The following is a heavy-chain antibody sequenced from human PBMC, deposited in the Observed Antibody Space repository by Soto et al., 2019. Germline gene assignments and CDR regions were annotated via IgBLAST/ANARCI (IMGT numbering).Heavy chain of an antibody. CDR1: GGTFSSYA. Sequence: QVQLVQSGAEVKKPGSSVKVSCTASGGTFSSYAISWVRQAPGQGLEWMGGIIPICGTANYAQKFQGRVTITADESTSTAYMELSSVRSDDTVVYYCARDFPCRFRVRGVTDAFDIWGHGTMVTVSS. J-gene: IGHJ3*02. V-gene: IGHV1-69*01. CDR2: IIPICGTA. CDR3: ARDFPCRFRVRGVTDAFDI. D-gene: IGHD3-10*01.